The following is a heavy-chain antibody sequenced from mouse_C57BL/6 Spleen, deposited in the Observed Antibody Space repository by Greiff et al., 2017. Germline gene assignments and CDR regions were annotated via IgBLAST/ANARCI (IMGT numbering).Heavy chain of an antibody. CDR2: INPGSGGT. Sequence: QVQLQQSGAELVRPGTSVKVSCKASGYAFTNYLLEWVKQRPGQGLEWIGVINPGSGGTNYNEKFKGKATLTADKSSSTAYMQLSSLTSADSAVYFCARRGRSLDYWGQGTTLTGSS. D-gene: IGHD1-1*01. V-gene: IGHV1-54*01. J-gene: IGHJ2*01. CDR1: GYAFTNYL. CDR3: ARRGRSLDY.